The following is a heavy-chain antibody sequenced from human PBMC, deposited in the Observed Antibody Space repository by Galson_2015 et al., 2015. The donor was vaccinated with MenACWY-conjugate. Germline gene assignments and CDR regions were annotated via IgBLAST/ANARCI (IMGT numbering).Heavy chain of an antibody. V-gene: IGHV3-74*01. Sequence: SLRLSCAASGSTFSNYWMHWVRQAPGKGLEWVSRVNSDGTGTTYADSVKGRFTISRDNAKNTLYLQMNSLRAEDTAIYYCTKAAAHYSVSSALNGFVHWGQGALVTVSS. CDR3: TKAAAHYSVSSALNGFVH. CDR1: GSTFSNYW. J-gene: IGHJ5*02. CDR2: VNSDGTGT. D-gene: IGHD4-11*01.